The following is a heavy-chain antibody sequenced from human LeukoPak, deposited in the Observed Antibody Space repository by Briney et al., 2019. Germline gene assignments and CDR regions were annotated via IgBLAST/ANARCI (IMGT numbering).Heavy chain of an antibody. CDR2: IKQDGSEI. Sequence: GGSLRLSCAASAFTMSDYWMSWVRQTPGKGLEWVANIKQDGSEIYYVGSVKGRFTISRDNVKSSLFLQMNSLRVEDTGVYYCVRGAYYAVYWGQGTLVTVSS. V-gene: IGHV3-7*01. D-gene: IGHD2/OR15-2a*01. CDR3: VRGAYYAVY. CDR1: AFTMSDYW. J-gene: IGHJ4*02.